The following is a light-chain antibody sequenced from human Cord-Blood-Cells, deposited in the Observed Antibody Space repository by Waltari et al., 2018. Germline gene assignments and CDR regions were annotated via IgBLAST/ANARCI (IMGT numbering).Light chain of an antibody. Sequence: SYELTQPPSVSVSPGQTASITCSGDQLGDKYACWYQQTPGQSPVLVIYQDSKRPSGIPERFSGSNSVNPATLIISGTQAMDEADYYCQAWDSSTEVFGGWTKLTGL. CDR2: QDS. V-gene: IGLV3-1*01. CDR1: QLGDKY. J-gene: IGLJ3*02. CDR3: QAWDSSTEV.